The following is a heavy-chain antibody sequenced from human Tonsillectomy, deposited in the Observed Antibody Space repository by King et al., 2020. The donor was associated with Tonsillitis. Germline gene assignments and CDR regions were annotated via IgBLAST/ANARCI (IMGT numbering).Heavy chain of an antibody. Sequence: QLQESGSGLVKPSQTLSLTCAVSGGSISSDGYSWSWIRQPPGKGLEWIGYIYHSGFTYYNPSLKSRVTISVDRSKNQFSLKLSSVTAADTAVYYCARESLNYYGSSGYFDYWGQGTLVTVSS. J-gene: IGHJ4*02. CDR2: IYHSGFT. D-gene: IGHD3-22*01. CDR1: GGSISSDGYS. V-gene: IGHV4-30-2*01. CDR3: ARESLNYYGSSGYFDY.